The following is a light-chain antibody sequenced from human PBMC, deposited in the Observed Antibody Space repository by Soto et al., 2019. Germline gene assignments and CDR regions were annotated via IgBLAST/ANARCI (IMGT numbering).Light chain of an antibody. Sequence: EIVMTQSPATLSVSPGERATLSCRASQSVSSNLAWYQQKPGQAPRLLIYGASTRATGIPARFSGSGSGTEFTLPISSLQSEDFAVYYCQQYNNWQTFGPGTKVEIK. CDR3: QQYNNWQT. J-gene: IGKJ1*01. CDR1: QSVSSN. CDR2: GAS. V-gene: IGKV3-15*01.